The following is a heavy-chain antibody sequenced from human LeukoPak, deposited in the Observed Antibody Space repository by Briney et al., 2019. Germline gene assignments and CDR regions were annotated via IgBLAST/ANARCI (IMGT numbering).Heavy chain of an antibody. Sequence: GGSLRLSCAPSGFTFSSHGMHWVRQAPGKGLEWVAIISNDGSRKYYAHSVEGRFTISRDNSKNTLYLQMDSLRAEDTAVYYCARDRAWNYFDYWGQGTLVTVSS. CDR3: ARDRAWNYFDY. CDR1: GFTFSSHG. J-gene: IGHJ4*02. D-gene: IGHD3-3*01. V-gene: IGHV3-30*03. CDR2: ISNDGSRK.